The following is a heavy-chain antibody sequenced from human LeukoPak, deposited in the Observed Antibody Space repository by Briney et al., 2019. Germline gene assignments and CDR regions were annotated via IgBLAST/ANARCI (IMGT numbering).Heavy chain of an antibody. J-gene: IGHJ4*02. D-gene: IGHD6-13*01. CDR2: INPSGGST. CDR3: ARDQFGSSTDY. CDR1: GYTFTSYG. Sequence: ASVKVSCKASGYTFTSYGISWVRQAPGQGLEWMGIINPSGGSTSYAQKFQGRVTMTRDTSTSTVYMELSSLRSEDTAVYYCARDQFGSSTDYWGQGTLVTVSS. V-gene: IGHV1-46*01.